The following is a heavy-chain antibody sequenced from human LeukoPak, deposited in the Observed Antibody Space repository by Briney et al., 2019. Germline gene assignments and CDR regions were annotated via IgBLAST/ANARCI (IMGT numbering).Heavy chain of an antibody. Sequence: PGGSLRLSCSASGFTYSSYAMHWVRQAPGKGLEYVSAISSNGGTTYYADSVKGRFTISRDNSKNTLYLQMSSLRAEDTAVYYCVKGGLYYYDASGYNYWGQGTLVTVSS. CDR3: VKGGLYYYDASGYNY. V-gene: IGHV3-64D*09. CDR1: GFTYSSYA. D-gene: IGHD3-22*01. J-gene: IGHJ4*02. CDR2: ISSNGGTT.